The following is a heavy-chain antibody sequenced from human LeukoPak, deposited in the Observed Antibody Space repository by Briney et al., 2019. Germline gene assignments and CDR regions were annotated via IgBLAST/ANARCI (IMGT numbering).Heavy chain of an antibody. V-gene: IGHV3-23*01. J-gene: IGHJ4*02. CDR1: GFTFSSYA. CDR2: ISGNGGST. CDR3: AKDLDYEYYFDY. D-gene: IGHD4-17*01. Sequence: GGSLRLSCAASGFTFSSYAMSWVRQAPGKGLEWVSAISGNGGSTYYADSVKGRFTISRGNSKNTLYLQMNSLRAEDTAVYYCAKDLDYEYYFDYWGQGTLVTVSS.